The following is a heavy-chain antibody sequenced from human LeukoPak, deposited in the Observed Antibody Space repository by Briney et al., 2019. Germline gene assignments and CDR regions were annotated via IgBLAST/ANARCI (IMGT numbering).Heavy chain of an antibody. V-gene: IGHV3-21*01. D-gene: IGHD6-19*01. CDR1: GFTFGSYS. J-gene: IGHJ4*02. CDR3: ARERSGWYYFDS. Sequence: GSLRLSCAASGFTFGSYSMNWVRQVPGKGLQWVSSISSTSSYIYYADSVKGRFTISRDNAKNSLYLQMNSLRAEDTAVYYCARERSGWYYFDSWGQGTLVTVSS. CDR2: ISSTSSYI.